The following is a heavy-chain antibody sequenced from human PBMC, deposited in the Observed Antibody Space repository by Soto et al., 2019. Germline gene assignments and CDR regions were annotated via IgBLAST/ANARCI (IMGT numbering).Heavy chain of an antibody. J-gene: IGHJ5*02. CDR3: AKDQGGYDLEYWFDP. Sequence: GGSLRLSCAASGFTFSSYGMHWVRQAPGKGLEWVAVISYDGSNKYYADSVKGRFTISRDNSKNTLYLQMNSLRAEDTAVYYCAKDQGGYDLEYWFDPWGQGTLVTVSS. CDR2: ISYDGSNK. D-gene: IGHD5-12*01. V-gene: IGHV3-30*18. CDR1: GFTFSSYG.